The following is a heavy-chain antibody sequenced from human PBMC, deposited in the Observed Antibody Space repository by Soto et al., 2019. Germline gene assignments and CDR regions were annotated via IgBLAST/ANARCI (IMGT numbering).Heavy chain of an antibody. CDR1: GFTVSSFG. Sequence: GGSLRLSCSGSGFTVSSFGMHWVRQAPGKGLEWVSSIRSSSSYIYYADSVKGRFTISRDNAKNSLYLQMNSLRAEDTAVYYCARDYGSGFDPWGQGTLVTVSS. CDR3: ARDYGSGFDP. D-gene: IGHD3-10*01. J-gene: IGHJ5*02. V-gene: IGHV3-21*06. CDR2: IRSSSSYI.